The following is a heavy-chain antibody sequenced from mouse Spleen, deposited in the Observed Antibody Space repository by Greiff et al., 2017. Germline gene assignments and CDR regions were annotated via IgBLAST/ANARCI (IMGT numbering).Heavy chain of an antibody. CDR3: TRNDYDDY. V-gene: IGHV1-5*01. J-gene: IGHJ2*01. CDR1: GYTFTSYW. CDR2: IYPGNSDT. D-gene: IGHD2-4*01. Sequence: EVQLQQPGAELVKPGASVKMSCKASGYTFTSYWITWVKQRPGQGLEWIGAIYPGNSDTSYNQKFKGKAKLTAVTSASTAYMELSSLTNEDSAVYYCTRNDYDDYWGQGTTLTVSS.